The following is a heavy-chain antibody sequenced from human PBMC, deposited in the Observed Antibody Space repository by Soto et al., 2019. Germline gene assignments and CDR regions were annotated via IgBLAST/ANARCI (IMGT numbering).Heavy chain of an antibody. V-gene: IGHV1-3*01. Sequence: GASVKVSCKASGYTFTSYAMHWVRQAPGHRLEWMGWINAGNGNTKYSQKFQGRVTITRDTSASTAYMELSSLRSEDTAVYYCARSPAVTTSWFDPWGQGTLVTVSS. J-gene: IGHJ5*02. CDR2: INAGNGNT. CDR3: ARSPAVTTSWFDP. CDR1: GYTFTSYA. D-gene: IGHD4-17*01.